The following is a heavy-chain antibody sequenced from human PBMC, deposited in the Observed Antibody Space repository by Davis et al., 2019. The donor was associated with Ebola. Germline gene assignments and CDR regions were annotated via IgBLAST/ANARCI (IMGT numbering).Heavy chain of an antibody. V-gene: IGHV3-21*01. D-gene: IGHD6-19*01. CDR1: GFPFDDYG. CDR3: ARDSYSTGWYFSAFDI. Sequence: PGGSLRLSCAASGFPFDDYGMNWVRQAPGKGLEWVSSISSSDTYIHYADSVKGRFTISRDNAKKSLFLQMESLREEDTAVYYCARDSYSTGWYFSAFDIWGQGTEVTVSS. J-gene: IGHJ3*02. CDR2: ISSSDTYI.